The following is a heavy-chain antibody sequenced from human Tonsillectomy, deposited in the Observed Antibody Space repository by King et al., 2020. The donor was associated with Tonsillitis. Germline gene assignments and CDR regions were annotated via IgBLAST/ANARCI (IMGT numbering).Heavy chain of an antibody. V-gene: IGHV3-30-3*01. CDR3: ARDLGLPNGFGYLQH. J-gene: IGHJ1*01. CDR1: GFTFSSYA. D-gene: IGHD3-16*01. Sequence: VQLVQSGGGVVQPGRSLRLSCAASGFTFSSYAMHWVRQAPGKGLEWVAVISYDGSNKYYADSVKGRFTISRDNSKNTLYLQMNSLRAEDTAVYYCARDLGLPNGFGYLQHWGQGTLVPVPS. CDR2: ISYDGSNK.